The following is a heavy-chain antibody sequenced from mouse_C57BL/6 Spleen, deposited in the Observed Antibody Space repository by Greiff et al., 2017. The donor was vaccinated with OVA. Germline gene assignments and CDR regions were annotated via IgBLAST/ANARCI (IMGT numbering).Heavy chain of an antibody. D-gene: IGHD4-1*01. CDR3: TPGTRAWFAY. Sequence: SGAELVRPGASVTLSCKASGYTFTDYEMHWVKQTPVHGLEWIGAIDPETGGTAYNQKFKGKAILTADKSSSTAYMELRSLTSEDSAVYYCTPGTRAWFAYWGQGTLVTVSA. V-gene: IGHV1-15*01. CDR1: GYTFTDYE. CDR2: IDPETGGT. J-gene: IGHJ3*01.